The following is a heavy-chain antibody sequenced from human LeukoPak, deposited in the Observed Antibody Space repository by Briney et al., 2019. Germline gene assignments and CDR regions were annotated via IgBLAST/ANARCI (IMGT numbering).Heavy chain of an antibody. Sequence: SETLSLTCTVSGGSISSSSYYWGWIRQPPGKGLEWIGSIYYSGSTYYNPSLKSRVTISVDTSKNQFSLKLSSVTAADTAVYYCARGLHYYGSGSYLAPFDYWGQGTLVTVSS. V-gene: IGHV4-39*07. CDR3: ARGLHYYGSGSYLAPFDY. J-gene: IGHJ4*02. D-gene: IGHD3-10*01. CDR2: IYYSGST. CDR1: GGSISSSSYY.